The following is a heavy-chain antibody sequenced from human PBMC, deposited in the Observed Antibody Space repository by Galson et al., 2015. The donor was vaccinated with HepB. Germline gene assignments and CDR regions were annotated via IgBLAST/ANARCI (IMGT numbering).Heavy chain of an antibody. V-gene: IGHV5-51*03. J-gene: IGHJ4*02. D-gene: IGHD4-17*01. Sequence: QSGAEVTKPGESLKISCKGSGYRFINYWIGWVRQMPGKGLERMGIIYPDDSDIRYSPSFQGQVTISADKSISTAYLQWRSLKASDTAMYYCARWVEGVTTPYFDYWGQGTLVTASS. CDR2: IYPDDSDI. CDR3: ARWVEGVTTPYFDY. CDR1: GYRFINYW.